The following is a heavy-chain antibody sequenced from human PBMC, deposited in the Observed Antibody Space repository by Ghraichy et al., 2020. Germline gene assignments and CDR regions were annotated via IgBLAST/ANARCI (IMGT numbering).Heavy chain of an antibody. Sequence: GGSLRLSCTGSGFTFSDSAINWVRQAPGKGLEWVGFIRGLAYGGTTQYAASVKGRFTISRDDSNSVAYLQMDSLKIEDTAEYYCPRFPESAGYYYYSYYMDVWGKGTTVTVSS. CDR1: GFTFSDSA. V-gene: IGHV3-49*04. CDR2: IRGLAYGGTT. J-gene: IGHJ6*03. D-gene: IGHD3-9*01. CDR3: PRFPESAGYYYYSYYMDV.